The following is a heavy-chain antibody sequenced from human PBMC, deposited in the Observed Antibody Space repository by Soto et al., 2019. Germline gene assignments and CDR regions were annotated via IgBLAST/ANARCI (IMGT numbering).Heavy chain of an antibody. CDR2: TYYRSRWNS. CDR3: ARTEEDSDYYYYGMDV. V-gene: IGHV6-1*01. CDR1: GDTVSINSVA. D-gene: IGHD2-15*01. J-gene: IGHJ6*02. Sequence: SQTLSLTCVGSGDTVSINSVAWNWVRQSPSRGLEWLGRTYYRSRWNSDYAVSVRSLIDINTDTSNNQVSRQLNSVTPEYSAVYYCARTEEDSDYYYYGMDVWGQGTTVTVSS.